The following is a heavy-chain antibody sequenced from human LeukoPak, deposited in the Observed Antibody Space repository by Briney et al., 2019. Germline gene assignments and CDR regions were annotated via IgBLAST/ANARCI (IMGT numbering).Heavy chain of an antibody. CDR1: GGSISSYY. D-gene: IGHD4-17*01. J-gene: IGHJ4*02. CDR3: ARLHADSYFFDH. CDR2: IYYSGST. Sequence: SETLSLTCTVSGGSISSYYWSWIRQPPGKGLEWIGYIYYSGSTNYNPSLKSRVTISVDTSKNQFSLKLSSVTAADTAVYYCARLHADSYFFDHWGQGSLVIVSS. V-gene: IGHV4-59*01.